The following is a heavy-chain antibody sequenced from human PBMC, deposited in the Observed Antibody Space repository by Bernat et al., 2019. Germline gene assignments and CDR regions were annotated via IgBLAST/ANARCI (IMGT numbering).Heavy chain of an antibody. CDR3: ARGTSTSAPYMDV. Sequence: QVQLVESGGGLVKPGGSLRLSCAASGFTFSDYYMSWIRQAPGKGLDWVSYICSSSSYTNYADSVKGRFTISRDNAKNSLYLQMNSLRAEDTAVYYCARGTSTSAPYMDVWGKGTTVTVSS. CDR1: GFTFSDYY. CDR2: ICSSSSYT. J-gene: IGHJ6*03. V-gene: IGHV3-11*05.